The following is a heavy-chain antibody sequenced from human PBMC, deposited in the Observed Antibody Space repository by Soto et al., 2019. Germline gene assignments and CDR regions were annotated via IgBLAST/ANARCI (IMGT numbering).Heavy chain of an antibody. Sequence: GGSLRLSCAASGFTFSSYSMNWVRQAPGKGLEWVSSISSSSSYIYYADSVKGRFTISRDNAKNSLYLQMNSLRAEDTAVYYCAREGDPRVWDLDYYGMDVWGQGTTVTVSS. CDR2: ISSSSSYI. J-gene: IGHJ6*02. D-gene: IGHD1-26*01. CDR3: AREGDPRVWDLDYYGMDV. CDR1: GFTFSSYS. V-gene: IGHV3-21*01.